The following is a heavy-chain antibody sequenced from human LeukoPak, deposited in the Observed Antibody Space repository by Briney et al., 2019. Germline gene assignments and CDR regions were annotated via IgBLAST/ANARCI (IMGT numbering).Heavy chain of an antibody. J-gene: IGHJ6*02. CDR1: GGSFSGHY. Sequence: PSETLSLTCAVYGGSFSGHYWSWIRQHPGKGLEWIGYIYYSGSTYYNPSLKSRVTISVDTSKNQFSLKLSSVTAADTAVYYCARAVVIPAAMAWGDTGVYGMDVWGQGTTVTVSS. CDR2: IYYSGST. D-gene: IGHD2-2*01. CDR3: ARAVVIPAAMAWGDTGVYGMDV. V-gene: IGHV4-31*11.